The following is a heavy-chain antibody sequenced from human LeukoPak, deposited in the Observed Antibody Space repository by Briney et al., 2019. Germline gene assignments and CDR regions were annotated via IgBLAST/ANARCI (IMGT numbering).Heavy chain of an antibody. V-gene: IGHV4-39*07. Sequence: SETLSLTCTVSGGSISSSSYYWGWIRQPPGKGLEWIGSIYYSGSTDYNPSLKSRVTISVDTSKNQFSLKLSSVTAADTAVHYCARVMGLRFDYWGQGTLVTVSS. CDR3: ARVMGLRFDY. CDR1: GGSISSSSYY. CDR2: IYYSGST. J-gene: IGHJ4*02. D-gene: IGHD5-12*01.